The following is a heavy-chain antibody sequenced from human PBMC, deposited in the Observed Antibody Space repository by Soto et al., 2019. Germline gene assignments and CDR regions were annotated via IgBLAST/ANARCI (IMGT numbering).Heavy chain of an antibody. Sequence: PETLTPTSLRSVSPISTYSWSWIRQPPGTGLEWFGYIYYSGSTNYNPSLKSRVTISVDTSTNQFSLTLSSGTAADTAVYCCSKHKDNYGSASFDSFDPWRQGTPETFPS. CDR3: SKHKDNYGSASFDSFDP. V-gene: IGHV4-59*08. CDR2: IYYSGST. CDR1: VSPISTYS. D-gene: IGHD3-10*01. J-gene: IGHJ5*02.